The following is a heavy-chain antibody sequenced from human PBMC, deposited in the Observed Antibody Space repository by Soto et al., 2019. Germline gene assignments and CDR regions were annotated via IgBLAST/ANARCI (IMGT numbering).Heavy chain of an antibody. D-gene: IGHD3-22*01. J-gene: IGHJ4*02. Sequence: GGSLRLSCAASGFTFSSYSMNWVRQAPGKGLEWVSYISSSGSTIYYADSVKGRFTISRDNAKNSLYLQMNILRAEDTAVYYCARLPYYYDSTAALDYWGQGT. V-gene: IGHV3-48*01. CDR2: ISSSGSTI. CDR1: GFTFSSYS. CDR3: ARLPYYYDSTAALDY.